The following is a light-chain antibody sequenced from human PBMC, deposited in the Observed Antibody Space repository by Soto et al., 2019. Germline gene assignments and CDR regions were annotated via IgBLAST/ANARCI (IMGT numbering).Light chain of an antibody. J-gene: IGLJ1*01. CDR2: EVD. CDR1: SSDVGGYHY. CDR3: SSYTSSSTRV. Sequence: QSALTQPASVSGSPGQSITISCTGTSSDVGGYHYVSWYQQHPGKAPKLMIYEVDYRPSGVSNRFSGSKSGNTASLTISGLQAEDEADYYCSSYTSSSTRVFGTGTKLTVL. V-gene: IGLV2-14*01.